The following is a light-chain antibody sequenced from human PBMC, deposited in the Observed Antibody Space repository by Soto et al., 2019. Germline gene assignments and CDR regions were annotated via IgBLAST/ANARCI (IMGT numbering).Light chain of an antibody. J-gene: IGKJ1*01. CDR3: QQYGNSPQT. CDR2: GAS. Sequence: EIVLTQSPGTLSLSPGERATLSCRAIQSLSNNIYLAWYRQKPGQAPRLLIYGASSRATGIPNRFSGSGSGTDFTLTISRLEPEDFAVYYCQQYGNSPQTFGQGTKVDI. CDR1: QSLSNNIY. V-gene: IGKV3-20*01.